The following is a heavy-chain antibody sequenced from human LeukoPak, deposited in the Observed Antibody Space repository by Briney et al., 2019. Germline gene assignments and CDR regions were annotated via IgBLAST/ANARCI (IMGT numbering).Heavy chain of an antibody. D-gene: IGHD1-1*01. V-gene: IGHV3-74*01. Sequence: GGSLRLSCAASGFTFDDYAMHWVRQAPGKGLVWVSRINSDGSSTSYADSVKGRFTISRDNAKNTLYLQMNSLRAEDTAVYYCAREPQLGTGFDYWGQGTLVTVSS. J-gene: IGHJ4*02. CDR2: INSDGSST. CDR1: GFTFDDYA. CDR3: AREPQLGTGFDY.